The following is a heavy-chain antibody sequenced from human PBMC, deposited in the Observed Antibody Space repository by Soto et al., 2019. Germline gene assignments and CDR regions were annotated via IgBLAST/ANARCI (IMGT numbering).Heavy chain of an antibody. D-gene: IGHD3-10*01. CDR1: GYTFTGYY. V-gene: IGHV1-2*04. J-gene: IGHJ6*02. CDR2: INPNSGGT. CDR3: ARDSPSSWFGELAPYYYYGMDV. Sequence: ASVKVSCKASGYTFTGYYMHWVRQAPGQGLEWMGWINPNSGGTNYAQKFQGWVTMTRDTSISTAYMELSRLRSDDTAVYYCARDSPSSWFGELAPYYYYGMDVWGQGTTVTVSS.